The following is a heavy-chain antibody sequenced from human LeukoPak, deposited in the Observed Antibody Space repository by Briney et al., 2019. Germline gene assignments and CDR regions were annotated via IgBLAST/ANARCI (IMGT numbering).Heavy chain of an antibody. CDR2: IRSKTYGGTT. D-gene: IGHD6-19*01. CDR1: GFTFGDYA. Sequence: AGGSLRLSCTASGFTFGDYAMSWVRQAPGKGLEWVGFIRSKTYGGTTDYAASVKGRFTISRDESKSIAYLQMNSLKTEDTAVYYCTRDRSAVAGTGSSAQYWGQGTLVTVSS. J-gene: IGHJ4*02. CDR3: TRDRSAVAGTGSSAQY. V-gene: IGHV3-49*04.